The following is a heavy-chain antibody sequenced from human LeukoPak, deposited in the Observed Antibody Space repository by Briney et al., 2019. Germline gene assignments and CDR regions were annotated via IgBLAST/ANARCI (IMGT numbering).Heavy chain of an antibody. CDR3: ARIRGLLLRLGYFDY. D-gene: IGHD2-15*01. Sequence: PGGSLRLSCAASGFTFSSYEMNWVRQPPGKWLEWIGEINHSGSTNYNPSLKSRVTISVDTSKNQFSLKLSSVTAADTAVYYCARIRGLLLRLGYFDYWGQGTLVTVSS. CDR1: GFTFSSYE. V-gene: IGHV4-34*01. J-gene: IGHJ4*02. CDR2: INHSGST.